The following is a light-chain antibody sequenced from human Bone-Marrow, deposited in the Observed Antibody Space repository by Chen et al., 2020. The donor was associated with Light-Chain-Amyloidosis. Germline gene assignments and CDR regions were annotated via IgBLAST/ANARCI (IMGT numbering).Light chain of an antibody. Sequence: QSVLTQPPSVSAAPGQKVTISCSGSSSNIGNNYVPWYQQLPGTAPKLLIYDNNKRPSGIPDRFSGSKSGTSATLGITGLQTGDEADYYCGTWDSSLSARVFGGGTKLTVL. CDR2: DNN. J-gene: IGLJ3*02. CDR3: GTWDSSLSARV. CDR1: SSNIGNNY. V-gene: IGLV1-51*01.